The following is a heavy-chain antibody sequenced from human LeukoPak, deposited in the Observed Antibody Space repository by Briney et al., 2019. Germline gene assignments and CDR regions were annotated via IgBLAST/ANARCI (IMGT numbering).Heavy chain of an antibody. D-gene: IGHD3-10*01. CDR1: GLTFSSHG. CDR3: AKDKYYYGSGSSEGYFDY. J-gene: IGHJ4*02. Sequence: GWWLRLSCVGSGLTFSSHGRHWVRQARGRGLEGVGVISYGGSNKYFAGSVRGRFTISRDNSKNTLYLQMNSLRAEDTAVYYCAKDKYYYGSGSSEGYFDYWGQGTLVTVSS. CDR2: ISYGGSNK. V-gene: IGHV3-30*18.